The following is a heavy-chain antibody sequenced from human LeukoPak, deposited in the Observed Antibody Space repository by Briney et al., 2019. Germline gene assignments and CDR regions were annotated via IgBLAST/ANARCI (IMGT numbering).Heavy chain of an antibody. J-gene: IGHJ4*02. V-gene: IGHV4-34*01. CDR1: GGSFSGSY. CDR3: AGAPLWIPAARRLDY. D-gene: IGHD6-13*01. CDR2: INHIGST. Sequence: SETLSLTCAVYGGSFSGSYWSWIRQPPGKGLEWIGEINHIGSTNYNPSLKSRVTIPVDTSKNQFSLKLSSVTAADTAVYYCAGAPLWIPAARRLDYWGQGTLVTVSS.